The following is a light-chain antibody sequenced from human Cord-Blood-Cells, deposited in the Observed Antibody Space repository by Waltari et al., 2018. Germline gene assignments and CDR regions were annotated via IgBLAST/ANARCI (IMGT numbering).Light chain of an antibody. CDR3: QQANSFPFT. CDR2: AAS. V-gene: IGKV1-12*01. CDR1: QGSSSW. Sequence: DIQMTQSPSSVSASVGDRVTITCRASQGSSSWLAWYQQKPGKAPKLLIYAASSLQSGVPSSFSESGSGTDFTLTISSLQSEDFATYYCQQANSFPFTFGPGTKVDIK. J-gene: IGKJ3*01.